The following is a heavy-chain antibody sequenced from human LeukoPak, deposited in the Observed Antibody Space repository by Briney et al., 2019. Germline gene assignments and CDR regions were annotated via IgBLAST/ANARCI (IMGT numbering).Heavy chain of an antibody. D-gene: IGHD2/OR15-2a*01. V-gene: IGHV3-53*01. CDR3: ARDSFYSTTDAFDI. Sequence: GGSLRLSCAASGFTVSSNYMSWVRQAPGKGLEWVSVIYSGGSTYYADSVKGRFTISRDNSKNTLYLQMNSLRAEDTAVYHCARDSFYSTTDAFDIWGQGTMVTVSS. J-gene: IGHJ3*02. CDR1: GFTVSSNY. CDR2: IYSGGST.